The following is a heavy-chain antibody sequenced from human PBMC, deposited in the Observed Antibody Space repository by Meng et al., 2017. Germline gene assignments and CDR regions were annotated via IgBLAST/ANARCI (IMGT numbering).Heavy chain of an antibody. J-gene: IGHJ1*01. CDR3: ARVRVYCSGGSCYRGMYFQH. Sequence: QVTLVESGADVKKPGASVKVSCKASGYTFTRYGISWVRQAPGQGLEWMGWISAYNGNTNYAQKLQGRVTMTTDTSTSTAYMELRSLRSDDTAVYYCARVRVYCSGGSCYRGMYFQHWGQGTLVTVSS. CDR2: ISAYNGNT. D-gene: IGHD2-15*01. V-gene: IGHV1-18*01. CDR1: GYTFTRYG.